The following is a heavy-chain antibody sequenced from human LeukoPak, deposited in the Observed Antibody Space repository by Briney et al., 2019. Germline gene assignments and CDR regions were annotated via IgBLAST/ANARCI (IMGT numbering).Heavy chain of an antibody. CDR1: GFTFSGYW. D-gene: IGHD3/OR15-3a*01. Sequence: GGSLRLSCAASGFTFSGYWLHWVRQDPGKGLVWVAHTNTDGSRTTYADSVRGRFTISRDNAKNTLCLQMNSLRVDDTAIYYCARDGTGSSPGDYFYYMDVWGKGTTVTVSS. J-gene: IGHJ6*03. CDR2: TNTDGSRT. CDR3: ARDGTGSSPGDYFYYMDV. V-gene: IGHV3-74*01.